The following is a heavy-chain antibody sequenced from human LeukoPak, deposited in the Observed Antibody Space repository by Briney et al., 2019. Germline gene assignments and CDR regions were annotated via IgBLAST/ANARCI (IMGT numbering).Heavy chain of an antibody. D-gene: IGHD2-15*01. J-gene: IGHJ4*02. V-gene: IGHV6-1*01. CDR2: TDYRSKWYS. Sequence: SQTLSLTCAISGDSVPRSTAAGQGIRQSPSRGLEWLGRTDYRSKWYSDFAEYVKSRITIDPDTSKNQFSLQLSSVTPDDTAVYCCARGQTGSGRIFDYWGEGSLVTVSS. CDR1: GDSVPRSTAA. CDR3: ARGQTGSGRIFDY.